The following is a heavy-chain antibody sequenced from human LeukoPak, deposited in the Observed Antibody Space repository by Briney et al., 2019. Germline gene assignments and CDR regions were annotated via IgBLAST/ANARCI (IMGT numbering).Heavy chain of an antibody. CDR3: AKQGNSYGFDY. D-gene: IGHD5-18*01. Sequence: GGSLRLSCAASGFTFSSYGIHWVRQAPGKGLEWVAVIWYDGSNKHYGDSVKGRFTISRDNSKNTLYLQMNSLRAEDTAVYHCAKQGNSYGFDYWGQGALVTVSS. CDR1: GFTFSSYG. CDR2: IWYDGSNK. V-gene: IGHV3-33*06. J-gene: IGHJ4*02.